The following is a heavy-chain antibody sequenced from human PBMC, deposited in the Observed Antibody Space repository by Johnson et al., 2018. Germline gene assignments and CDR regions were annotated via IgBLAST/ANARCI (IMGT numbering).Heavy chain of an antibody. CDR3: ARPESANYYDSGEYFQH. CDR1: GFTFSSYA. Sequence: QVQLVESGGGLVQPGGSLRLSCAASGFTFSSYAIHWVRQAPGKGLEWVAGISYDGGNKYSADSVKGRFTISRDNSKNTLYLQINSLRAEDTAVYYCARPESANYYDSGEYFQHWGQGTLVTVSS. CDR2: ISYDGGNK. D-gene: IGHD3-22*01. V-gene: IGHV3-30-3*01. J-gene: IGHJ1*01.